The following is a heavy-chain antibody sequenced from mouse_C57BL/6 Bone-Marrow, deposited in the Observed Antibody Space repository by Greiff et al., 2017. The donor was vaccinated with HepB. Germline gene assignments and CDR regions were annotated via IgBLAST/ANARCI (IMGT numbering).Heavy chain of an antibody. CDR1: GFNIKDYY. J-gene: IGHJ2*01. V-gene: IGHV14-2*01. CDR3: ARSRGYYYGSSLFDY. CDR2: IDPEDGET. Sequence: EVQLQQSGAELVKPGASVKLSCTASGFNIKDYYMHWVKQRTEQGLEWIGRIDPEDGETKYDPKFQGKATITADTSSNTAYLQLSSLTSEDTAVYYCARSRGYYYGSSLFDYWGQGTTLTVSS. D-gene: IGHD1-1*01.